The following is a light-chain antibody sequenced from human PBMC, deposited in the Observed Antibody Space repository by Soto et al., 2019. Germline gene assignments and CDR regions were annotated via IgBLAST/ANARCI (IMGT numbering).Light chain of an antibody. CDR1: SSNIGAGYD. J-gene: IGLJ2*01. CDR3: ATWDSSLSAAV. Sequence: QSVLTQPPSVSGAPGQRVTISCTGSSSNIGAGYDIHWYQQLPGTAPKLLIYGNNNRPSGVPDRFSGSKSGTSATLGITGLQIGDEADYYCATWDSSLSAAVFGGGTKVTVL. CDR2: GNN. V-gene: IGLV1-40*01.